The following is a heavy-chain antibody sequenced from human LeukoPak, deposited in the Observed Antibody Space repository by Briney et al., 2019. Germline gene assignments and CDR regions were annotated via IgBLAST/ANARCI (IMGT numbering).Heavy chain of an antibody. V-gene: IGHV3-23*01. J-gene: IGHJ4*02. CDR2: MSSSDDGR. D-gene: IGHD2-15*01. CDR1: GFIFSSHG. Sequence: GGSLRLSCAASGFIFSSHGMNWVRQAPGKGLEWVSAMSSSDDGRYYAAPVRGRFTISRDTSRSTLYLQMNSLRAEDAAVYYCAKAPVTSCRGAFCYPFDYWGQGTLVTVSS. CDR3: AKAPVTSCRGAFCYPFDY.